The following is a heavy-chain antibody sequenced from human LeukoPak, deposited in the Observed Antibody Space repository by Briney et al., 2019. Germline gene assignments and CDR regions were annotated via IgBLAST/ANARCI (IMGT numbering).Heavy chain of an antibody. CDR1: GGSISSSSYY. Sequence: NPSETLSLTCTVSGGSISSSSYYWGWIRQPPGKGLEWIGSIYYSGSTYYNPSLKSRVTISVDTSKNQFSLKLSSVTAADTAVYYCARPRNLYYDSSELSAFDIWGQGTMVTVSS. CDR3: ARPRNLYYDSSELSAFDI. V-gene: IGHV4-39*01. CDR2: IYYSGST. D-gene: IGHD3-22*01. J-gene: IGHJ3*02.